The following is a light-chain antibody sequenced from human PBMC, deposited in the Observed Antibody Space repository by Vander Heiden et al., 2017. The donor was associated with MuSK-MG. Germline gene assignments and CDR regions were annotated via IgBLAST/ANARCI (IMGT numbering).Light chain of an antibody. V-gene: IGKV3-20*01. CDR3: QQYDRSPT. J-gene: IGKJ4*01. Sequence: EIVLTQSPGTLSLSPGERATLSCRASQSVSNSYLAWYQQKPGQAPRLLIYAASSRATGIPDRFSGSGSGTDFTLTISGLEPEDFAVYYCQQYDRSPTFGGGTKVEI. CDR2: AAS. CDR1: QSVSNSY.